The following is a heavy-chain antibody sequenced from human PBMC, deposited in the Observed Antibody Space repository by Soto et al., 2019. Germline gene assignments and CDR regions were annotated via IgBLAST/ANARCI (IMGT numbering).Heavy chain of an antibody. Sequence: GGSLRLSCAASGFTFTKCAMTWVRQAPGKGLEWVSGINASGEYTYYADSVKGRFTISRDNSKNTLYLQMNTLGAEDTAIYYCACSNFVGLGVIDYWGHGTLVTVSS. D-gene: IGHD2-8*01. CDR3: ACSNFVGLGVIDY. V-gene: IGHV3-23*01. J-gene: IGHJ4*01. CDR1: GFTFTKCA. CDR2: INASGEYT.